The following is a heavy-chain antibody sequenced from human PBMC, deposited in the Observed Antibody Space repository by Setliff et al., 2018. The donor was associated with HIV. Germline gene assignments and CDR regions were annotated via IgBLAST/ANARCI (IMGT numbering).Heavy chain of an antibody. CDR1: GGSMTSSNYY. Sequence: SETLSFTCTVSGGSMTSSNYYWGWIRQSPGRGLVWIGSISSSGSTTYHPSLRSRVTVSAATSKNQFSLKLTSVTAADTAVYYCASTTYYYDSSGYNSWPLFDYWGQGTLVTVS. J-gene: IGHJ4*02. V-gene: IGHV4-39*07. CDR2: ISSSGST. CDR3: ASTTYYYDSSGYNSWPLFDY. D-gene: IGHD3-22*01.